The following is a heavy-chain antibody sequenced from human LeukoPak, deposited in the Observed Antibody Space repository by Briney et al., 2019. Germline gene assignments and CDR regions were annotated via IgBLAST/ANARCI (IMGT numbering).Heavy chain of an antibody. CDR1: GGSISSYY. J-gene: IGHJ4*02. D-gene: IGHD2/OR15-2a*01. Sequence: SETLSLTCTVSGGSISSYYWSRIRQPPGKGLEWIGYIYHSGSTYYNPSLKSRVTISVDRSKNQFSLKLSSVTAADTAVYYCARTSIGLGGSFDYWGQGTLVTVSS. V-gene: IGHV4-59*12. CDR2: IYHSGST. CDR3: ARTSIGLGGSFDY.